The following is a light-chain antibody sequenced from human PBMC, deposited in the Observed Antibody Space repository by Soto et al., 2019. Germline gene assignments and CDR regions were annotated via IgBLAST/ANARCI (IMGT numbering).Light chain of an antibody. J-gene: IGLJ1*01. CDR2: DVS. CDR1: SSAFCGFNY. Sequence: QSALTQPASVSGSPGQPITISCTGTSSAFCGFNYVSWYQQHPGKASKVMIYDVSNRPSGVSNRFSGSKSGNTASLTISGLQAEDEADYYCNSYTTSSTYVFGTGTKVTVL. V-gene: IGLV2-14*01. CDR3: NSYTTSSTYV.